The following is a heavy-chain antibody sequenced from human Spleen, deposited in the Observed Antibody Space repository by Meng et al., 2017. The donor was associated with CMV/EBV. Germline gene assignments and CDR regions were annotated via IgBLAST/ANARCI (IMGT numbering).Heavy chain of an antibody. D-gene: IGHD2-15*01. J-gene: IGHJ4*02. Sequence: GESLKISCAASGFTISSYAMSWVRQAPGKGLEWVSGVSSGGSTYHADSVKGRFTISRDNSKNTLYLQMSGLGAEDTAVYYCAKHTASNCYSPLDYWGQGTLVTVSS. CDR2: VSSGGST. CDR1: GFTISSYA. CDR3: AKHTASNCYSPLDY. V-gene: IGHV3-23*01.